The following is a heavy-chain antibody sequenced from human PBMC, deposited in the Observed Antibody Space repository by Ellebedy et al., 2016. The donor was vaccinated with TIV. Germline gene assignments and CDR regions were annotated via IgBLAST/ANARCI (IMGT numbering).Heavy chain of an antibody. D-gene: IGHD6-25*01. J-gene: IGHJ5*02. V-gene: IGHV3-9*01. CDR2: ITWNSRTI. CDR1: GFTFDDYA. CDR3: AKVGHTSGDLDP. Sequence: PGGSLRLSCAASGFTFDDYAMHWVRQAPGRGLEWVSGITWNSRTITYADSVRGRFTISRENAKNSVYLQMNNLRSDDSALYYCAKVGHTSGDLDPWGQGALVAVSS.